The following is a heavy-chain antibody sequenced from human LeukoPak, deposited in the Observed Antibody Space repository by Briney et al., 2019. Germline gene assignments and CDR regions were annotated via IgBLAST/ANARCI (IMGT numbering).Heavy chain of an antibody. D-gene: IGHD3-22*01. CDR1: GYSFTSYW. V-gene: IGHV5-51*01. J-gene: IGHJ4*02. CDR2: IYPGDSDT. Sequence: ESLKISCKGSGYSFTSYWIGWVRQMPGKGLEWMGIIYPGDSDTRYSPSFQGQVTISADKSISTAYLQWSSLKASDTAMYYCARFPYDSSGYYSAPTDYWGQGTLVTVSS. CDR3: ARFPYDSSGYYSAPTDY.